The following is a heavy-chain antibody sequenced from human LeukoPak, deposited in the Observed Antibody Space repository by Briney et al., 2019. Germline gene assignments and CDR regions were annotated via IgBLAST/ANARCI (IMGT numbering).Heavy chain of an antibody. CDR2: IYYSGST. D-gene: IGHD3-10*01. J-gene: IGHJ4*02. Sequence: SETLSLTCTVSGGSISSYYWSWIRQPPGKGLEWIGYIYYSGSTNYNPSLKSRVTISVDTSKNQFSLKLSSVTAADTAVYYCARRRKGSYGSYYFDYWGQGTLVTVSS. V-gene: IGHV4-59*01. CDR3: ARRRKGSYGSYYFDY. CDR1: GGSISSYY.